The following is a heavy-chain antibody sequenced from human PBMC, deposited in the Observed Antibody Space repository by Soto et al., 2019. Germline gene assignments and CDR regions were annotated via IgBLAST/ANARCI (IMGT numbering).Heavy chain of an antibody. Sequence: SETLSLTCAVYGGSFSGYYWSWIRHPPGKGLEWIGEINHSGSTNYNPSLKSRVTISVDTSKNQFSLKLSSVTAADTAVYYCARGRLAAAGGYGMDVWGQGTTVTVSS. CDR1: GGSFSGYY. J-gene: IGHJ6*02. CDR3: ARGRLAAAGGYGMDV. CDR2: INHSGST. D-gene: IGHD6-13*01. V-gene: IGHV4-34*01.